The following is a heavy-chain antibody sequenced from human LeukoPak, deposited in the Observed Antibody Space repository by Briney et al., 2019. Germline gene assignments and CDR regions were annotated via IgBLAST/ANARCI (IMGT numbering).Heavy chain of an antibody. J-gene: IGHJ3*02. CDR2: ISYDGSNK. CDR3: AKLVDSSGYYSYDSFDI. CDR1: GFTFSSYG. Sequence: GGSLRLSCAAPGFTFSSYGMHWVRQAPGKGLEWVAVISYDGSNKYYADSVKGRFIISRDNSKNTLYLQMHSLRAEDTAVYYCAKLVDSSGYYSYDSFDIWGQGTMVTVSS. V-gene: IGHV3-30*18. D-gene: IGHD3-22*01.